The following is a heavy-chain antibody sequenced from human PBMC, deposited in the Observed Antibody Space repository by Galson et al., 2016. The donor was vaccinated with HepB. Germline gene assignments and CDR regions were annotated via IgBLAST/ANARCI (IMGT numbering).Heavy chain of an antibody. Sequence: CAISGDSVSSNSAAWNWIRQSPSRGLEWLGRTYYRSKWSNDFAISVKSRITFNADTSKNQFSLQLNSVTPEDTAVYYCARDYDCGVDCYRLFDYWGQGTLVTASS. CDR2: TYYRSKWSN. CDR1: GDSVSSNSAA. D-gene: IGHD2-21*01. V-gene: IGHV6-1*01. J-gene: IGHJ4*02. CDR3: ARDYDCGVDCYRLFDY.